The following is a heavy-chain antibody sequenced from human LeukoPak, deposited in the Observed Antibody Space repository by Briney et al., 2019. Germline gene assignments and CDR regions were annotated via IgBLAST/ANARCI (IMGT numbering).Heavy chain of an antibody. CDR1: GYSISSGYY. V-gene: IGHV4-38-2*01. CDR2: IYHSGST. Sequence: SETLSLTCAVSGYSISSGYYWGWIRPPPGKGLEWIGSIYHSGSTYYNPSLKSRVTISVDTSKNQFPLKLSSVTSAGTAVYYCARQKQLVDVLDIWGQGTMVTVSS. J-gene: IGHJ3*02. D-gene: IGHD6-6*01. CDR3: ARQKQLVDVLDI.